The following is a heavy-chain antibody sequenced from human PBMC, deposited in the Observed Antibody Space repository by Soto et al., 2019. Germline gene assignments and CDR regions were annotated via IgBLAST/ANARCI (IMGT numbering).Heavy chain of an antibody. J-gene: IGHJ6*02. D-gene: IGHD3-10*01. Sequence: GESLKISCKGAGYSFTSYWIGWVRQMPGKGLEWMGIIYPGDSDTRYSPSFQGQVTISADKSISTAYLQWSSLKASDTAMYYCAGGGVRGVITRTRDYYGMDVWGQGTTVTVSS. CDR3: AGGGVRGVITRTRDYYGMDV. CDR2: IYPGDSDT. CDR1: GYSFTSYW. V-gene: IGHV5-51*01.